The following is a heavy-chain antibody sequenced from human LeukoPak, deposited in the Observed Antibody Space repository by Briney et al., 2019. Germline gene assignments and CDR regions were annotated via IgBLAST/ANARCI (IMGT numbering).Heavy chain of an antibody. Sequence: GASVTDSFKACGYSFIGHFLHWVRQAPGQGLEYMGWINPNNGATNYAQKFQGRVTITRDTSISTPYMDLSSLRSDDTVVYYCARSYERRTGDGSDIWGEDSLPTVPS. D-gene: IGHD1-14*01. V-gene: IGHV1-2*02. CDR2: INPNNGAT. CDR1: GYSFIGHF. J-gene: IGHJ3*02. CDR3: ARSYERRTGDGSDI.